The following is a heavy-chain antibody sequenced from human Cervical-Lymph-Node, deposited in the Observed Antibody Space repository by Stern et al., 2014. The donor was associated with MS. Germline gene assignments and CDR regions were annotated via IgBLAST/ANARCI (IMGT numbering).Heavy chain of an antibody. CDR3: AKSAMIIHLCYHGLDV. CDR2: SSGGGDTT. D-gene: IGHD3-22*01. Sequence: EVQLVESGGGLVQPGGSLTLSCAASGFTFNNHAISWARQAPGKGLELVSVSSGGGDTTYYADSVRGRFTISRDNSKNTLYLHMTSLRAEDTAVYYCAKSAMIIHLCYHGLDVWGQGTTVTVSS. J-gene: IGHJ6*02. V-gene: IGHV3-23*04. CDR1: GFTFNNHA.